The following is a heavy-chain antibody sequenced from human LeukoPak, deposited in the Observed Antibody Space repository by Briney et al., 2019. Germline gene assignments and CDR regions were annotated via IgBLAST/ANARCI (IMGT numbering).Heavy chain of an antibody. CDR2: IYYSGST. V-gene: IGHV4-39*07. CDR1: GGSISSSSYY. J-gene: IGHJ4*02. D-gene: IGHD3-22*01. CDR3: ASVPYSSGYYPFDY. Sequence: SETLSLTCTVSGGSISSSSYYWGWIRQPPGKGLEWIGSIYYSGSTYYNPSLKSRVTISVDTSKNQFSLKLSSVTAADTAVYYCASVPYSSGYYPFDYWGQGTLVTASS.